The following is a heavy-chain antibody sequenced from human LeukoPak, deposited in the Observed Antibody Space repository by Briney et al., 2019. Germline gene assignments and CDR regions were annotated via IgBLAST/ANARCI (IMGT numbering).Heavy chain of an antibody. CDR1: GGSISSYY. Sequence: KSSETLSLTCTVSGGSISSYYWSWIRQPAGKGLEWIGRIDTSGSTNYNPSLKSRVTMSVDTSKNQFSLKVNSVTAADTAVYYCARDDPYSSSWLFDYWGQGTLVTVSS. D-gene: IGHD6-13*01. J-gene: IGHJ4*02. V-gene: IGHV4-4*07. CDR2: IDTSGST. CDR3: ARDDPYSSSWLFDY.